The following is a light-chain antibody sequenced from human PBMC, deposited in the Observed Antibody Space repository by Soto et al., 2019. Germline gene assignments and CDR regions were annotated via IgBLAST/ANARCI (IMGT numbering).Light chain of an antibody. CDR2: EVS. J-gene: IGLJ7*01. V-gene: IGLV2-8*01. Sequence: QSALTQPPSASGSPGQSVTISCTGTSFDVGGYSYVSWYQQHPGKAPKLILFEVSKRPSGVPDRFSGSKSGTTASLTVSGLQAEDEDDYYCSSYAGRDYAVFGGGTQLTVL. CDR3: SSYAGRDYAV. CDR1: SFDVGGYSY.